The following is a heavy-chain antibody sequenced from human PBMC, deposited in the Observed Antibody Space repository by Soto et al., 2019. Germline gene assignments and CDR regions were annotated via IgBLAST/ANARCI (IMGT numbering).Heavy chain of an antibody. V-gene: IGHV3-53*01. CDR2: TLTTGVT. CDR3: ARDRVGDGAYDLDY. Sequence: EVQLVESGGGLIQPGESLTVSCAASGLGGDKLSWVRQAPGKGLEWVALTLTTGVTMYADSVKGRFTVSRDISKTTQYLHMNSLRVEDTAVYYCARDRVGDGAYDLDYWGQGTLVTVSS. D-gene: IGHD3-10*01. CDR1: GLGGDK. J-gene: IGHJ4*02.